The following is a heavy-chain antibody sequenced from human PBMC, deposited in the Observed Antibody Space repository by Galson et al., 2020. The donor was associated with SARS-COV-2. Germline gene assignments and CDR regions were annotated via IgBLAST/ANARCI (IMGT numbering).Heavy chain of an antibody. Sequence: ASETLSLTCSVSGVSVSSAGFYWNWVRQRPGSGLTWIGYINYGGTTYYNPSLGSRLSISRDTSRNQFSLSLSSVTAADTAVYYCAQSPPGFRDLSSRSYAYSALDVWGQGTTVTVSS. CDR3: AQSPPGFRDLSSRSYAYSALDV. CDR1: GVSVSSAGFY. V-gene: IGHV4-31*03. D-gene: IGHD3-16*02. J-gene: IGHJ6*02. CDR2: INYGGTT.